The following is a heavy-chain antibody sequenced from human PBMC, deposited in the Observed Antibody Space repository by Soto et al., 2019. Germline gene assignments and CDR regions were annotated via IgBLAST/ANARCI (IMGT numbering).Heavy chain of an antibody. D-gene: IGHD3-16*01. V-gene: IGHV4-34*01. Sequence: PSETLSLTCAVYGGSFSGYYWSWIRQPPGKGLEWIGEINHSGSTNYNPSLKSRITISVDTSKNQLSLKLSSVTAADTAMYYCVICFSDYVWGSYGYTGSGPWGQEPLVTVSS. J-gene: IGHJ5*02. CDR3: VICFSDYVWGSYGYTGSGP. CDR2: INHSGST. CDR1: GGSFSGYY.